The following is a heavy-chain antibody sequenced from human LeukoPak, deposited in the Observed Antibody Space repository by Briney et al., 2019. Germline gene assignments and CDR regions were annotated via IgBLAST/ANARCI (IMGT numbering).Heavy chain of an antibody. CDR1: GFTFSNYV. Sequence: QPGGSLRLSCAASGFTFSNYVMSWVRQAPEKGLQWVSSSSGSGGSTYYADSVKGRFTISRDSSKKTVYLQMSSLRDEDTAVYFCAKGASPDYYGSGRFDFWGQGILVTVSS. CDR2: SSGSGGST. V-gene: IGHV3-23*01. J-gene: IGHJ5*01. D-gene: IGHD3-10*01. CDR3: AKGASPDYYGSGRFDF.